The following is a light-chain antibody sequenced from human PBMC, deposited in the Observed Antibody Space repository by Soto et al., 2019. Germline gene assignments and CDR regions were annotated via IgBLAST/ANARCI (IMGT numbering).Light chain of an antibody. CDR2: AGS. Sequence: QSALTQPASVSGSPGQSITISCTGTSSDVGNYNLVSWYQHHPGKAPKVMIYAGSNRPSGVSHRFSGFKSGNTASLTISALQAEDEADYHCCSYAGSNTYVFGTGTKLTVL. CDR1: SSDVGNYNL. CDR3: CSYAGSNTYV. J-gene: IGLJ1*01. V-gene: IGLV2-23*01.